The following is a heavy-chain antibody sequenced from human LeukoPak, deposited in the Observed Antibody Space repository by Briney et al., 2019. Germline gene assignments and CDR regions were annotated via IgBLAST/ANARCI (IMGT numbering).Heavy chain of an antibody. CDR1: GYSISSGYY. D-gene: IGHD3-22*01. J-gene: IGHJ4*02. Sequence: PSETLSLTCAVSGYSISSGYYWGWIRQPPGKGPEWIGSIYHSGSTYYNPSLKSRVTISVDTSKNQFSLKLSSVTAADTAVYYCARDINMIVVGNFDYWGQGTLVTVSS. V-gene: IGHV4-38-2*02. CDR3: ARDINMIVVGNFDY. CDR2: IYHSGST.